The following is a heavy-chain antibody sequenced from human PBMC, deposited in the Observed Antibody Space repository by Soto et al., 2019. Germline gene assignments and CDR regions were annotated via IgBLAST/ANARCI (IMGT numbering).Heavy chain of an antibody. Sequence: SQNLLLTCAISRDSVSINNAAWNWIRQSPSRGLEWLGRTYYRSKWYNDYAVSVKSRITINPDTSKNQFSLQLNSVTPEDTAVYYCAGGDYGYYGMDVWGQGTTVTVSS. CDR2: TYYRSKWYN. D-gene: IGHD3-10*01. CDR1: RDSVSINNAA. J-gene: IGHJ6*01. V-gene: IGHV6-1*01. CDR3: AGGDYGYYGMDV.